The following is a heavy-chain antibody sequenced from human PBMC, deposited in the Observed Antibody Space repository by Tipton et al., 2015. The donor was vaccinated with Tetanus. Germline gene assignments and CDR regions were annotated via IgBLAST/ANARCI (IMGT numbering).Heavy chain of an antibody. V-gene: IGHV4-31*02. D-gene: IGHD2-8*01. J-gene: IGHJ4*02. CDR3: ARDPSGGVRYFDY. CDR1: GFTFSVYY. CDR2: IYYSGST. Sequence: RSLRLSCAASGFTFSVYYMSWIRQHPGKGLEWIGYIYYSGSTYYNPSLKSRVTISVDTSKNQFSLKLSSVTAADTAVYYCARDPSGGVRYFDYWGQGTLVTVSS.